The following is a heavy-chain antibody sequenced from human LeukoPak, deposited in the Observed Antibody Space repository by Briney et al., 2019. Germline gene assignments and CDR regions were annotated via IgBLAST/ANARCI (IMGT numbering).Heavy chain of an antibody. CDR3: ARGGIYYYGSGSYYMRDYYYYMDV. Sequence: SETLSLTCAVYGGSFSGYFWSWIRQPPGKGLEWIGEINHSGSTNYNPSLKSRVTISVDTSNNQFSLKLSSVTAADTAAYYCARGGIYYYGSGSYYMRDYYYYMDVWGTGTTVTVSS. CDR2: INHSGST. D-gene: IGHD3-10*01. CDR1: GGSFSGYF. V-gene: IGHV4-34*01. J-gene: IGHJ6*03.